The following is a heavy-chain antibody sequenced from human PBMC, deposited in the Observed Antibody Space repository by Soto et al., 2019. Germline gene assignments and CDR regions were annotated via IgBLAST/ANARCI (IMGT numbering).Heavy chain of an antibody. CDR3: ARHGNGYSYGMGV. CDR2: IYYSGTT. Sequence: QLQLQESGPGLVKPSETLSLTCNVPGGAINSETYYWAWIRQPPGKGREWIGCIYYSGTTYYKPPRKSRASISVSTSKNHFSLRLSSVTPAEPAVYYRARHGNGYSYGMGVWGQGTTVTVSS. V-gene: IGHV4-39*01. CDR1: GGAINSETYY. D-gene: IGHD2-21*01. J-gene: IGHJ6*02.